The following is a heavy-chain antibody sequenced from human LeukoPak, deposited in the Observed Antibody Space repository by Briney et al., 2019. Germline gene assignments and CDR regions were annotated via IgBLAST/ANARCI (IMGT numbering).Heavy chain of an antibody. CDR2: ISSDSNYI. J-gene: IGHJ5*02. CDR3: ARKENILTGYYDH. CDR1: GFTFSSYT. V-gene: IGHV3-21*01. D-gene: IGHD3-9*01. Sequence: AGGSLRLSCAASGFTFSSYTMNWVRQAPGKGLEGVSSISSDSNYIYYADSVKGRFTISRDNAWNSLYLQMNSLRAEDTAVYYCARKENILTGYYDHWGQGTLVTVSS.